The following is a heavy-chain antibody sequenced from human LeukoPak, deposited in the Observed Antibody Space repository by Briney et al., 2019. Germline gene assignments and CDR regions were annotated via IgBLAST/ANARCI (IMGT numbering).Heavy chain of an antibody. CDR1: GYSFTTYW. V-gene: IGHV5-51*01. J-gene: IGHJ4*02. CDR2: VYPGDSST. Sequence: GESLKISCQGSGYSFTTYWIAWVRQLPGKGLEWMGSVYPGDSSTKYSPSFQGQVTISADRSISTAYLQWRSLKASDTAMYCCARRFSTSWYFDYWGQGVLVTVSS. D-gene: IGHD6-13*01. CDR3: ARRFSTSWYFDY.